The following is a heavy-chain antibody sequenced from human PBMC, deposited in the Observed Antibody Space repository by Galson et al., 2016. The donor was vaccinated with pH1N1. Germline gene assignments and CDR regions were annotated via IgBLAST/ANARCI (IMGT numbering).Heavy chain of an antibody. Sequence: SLRLSCAASGFTFSSYWMSWVRQAPGKGLEWVANIKQDGSEKYYVDYLKGRFTISRDNAKNSLYLQMNSLRAEDTAVYYCARGFRDSSGYYFSDYWGQGTLVTVSS. J-gene: IGHJ4*02. CDR2: IKQDGSEK. CDR1: GFTFSSYW. V-gene: IGHV3-7*01. CDR3: ARGFRDSSGYYFSDY. D-gene: IGHD3-22*01.